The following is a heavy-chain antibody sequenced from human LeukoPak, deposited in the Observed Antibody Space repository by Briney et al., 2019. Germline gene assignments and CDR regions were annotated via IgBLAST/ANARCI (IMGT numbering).Heavy chain of an antibody. D-gene: IGHD3-10*01. V-gene: IGHV7-4-1*02. Sequence: GASVKVSCKASGYTFTSYAMNWVRQAPGQGLEWMGWINTNTGNPTYAQGFTGRFVFSLDTSVSTAYLQISSLKAEDTAVYYCARARQFTMVRGVIMYWFDPWGQGTLVTVSS. CDR3: ARARQFTMVRGVIMYWFDP. CDR1: GYTFTSYA. J-gene: IGHJ5*02. CDR2: INTNTGNP.